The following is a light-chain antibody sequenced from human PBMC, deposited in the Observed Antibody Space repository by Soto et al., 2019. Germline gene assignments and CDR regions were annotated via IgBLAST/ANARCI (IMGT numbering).Light chain of an antibody. CDR1: SSDVGGYDS. CDR2: EVS. V-gene: IGLV2-14*01. CDR3: RSYTSSSTPWV. J-gene: IGLJ3*02. Sequence: QSVLTQPASVSGSPGQSITISCTGTSSDVGGYDSVSWYQQHPGKAPKLMISEVSNRPSGVSNRFSGSKSGNTASLTISGLQAEDEADYYCRSYTSSSTPWVFGGGTKLTVL.